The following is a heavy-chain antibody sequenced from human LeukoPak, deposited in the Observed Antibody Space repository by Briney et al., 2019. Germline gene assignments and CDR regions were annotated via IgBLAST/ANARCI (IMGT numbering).Heavy chain of an antibody. CDR1: GYTFTTYG. CDR2: ISAYNGHT. Sequence: ASVKVSCKASGYTFTTYGISWVRQAPGQGLEWMGWISAYNGHTNYAQKLQGRVTMTTDTSTSTAYMELRSLRSDDTAVYYCARIRYSSSWHIYYYYYMDVWGKGTTVTISS. D-gene: IGHD6-13*01. CDR3: ARIRYSSSWHIYYYYYMDV. V-gene: IGHV1-18*01. J-gene: IGHJ6*03.